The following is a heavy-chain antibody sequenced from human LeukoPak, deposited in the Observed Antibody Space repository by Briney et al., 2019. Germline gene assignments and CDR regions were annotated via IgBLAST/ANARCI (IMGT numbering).Heavy chain of an antibody. CDR3: ARRLLAAPGYFDY. CDR1: GGSISSYY. D-gene: IGHD6-6*01. J-gene: IGHJ4*02. CDR2: IYYSGST. Sequence: PSETLSLTCTVSGGSISSYYWSWLRQPPGKGLEWIGYIYYSGSTNYNPSLKSRVTISVDTSKNQFSLKLSSVTAADTAVYYCARRLLAAPGYFDYWGQGTLVTVSS. V-gene: IGHV4-59*01.